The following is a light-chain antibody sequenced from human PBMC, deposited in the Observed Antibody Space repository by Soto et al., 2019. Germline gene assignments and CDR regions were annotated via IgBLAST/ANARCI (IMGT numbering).Light chain of an antibody. CDR1: SSDVGGSNF. Sequence: QSALTQPASVSASPGQSITISCTGTSSDVGGSNFVSWYQQHPGKPPKLIIYDVATRPSGVSNRFSGSKSGNTASLTVSGLQAEDEADYYCSSYAGSNTLYVFGTGTKLTVL. J-gene: IGLJ1*01. CDR2: DVA. V-gene: IGLV2-14*03. CDR3: SSYAGSNTLYV.